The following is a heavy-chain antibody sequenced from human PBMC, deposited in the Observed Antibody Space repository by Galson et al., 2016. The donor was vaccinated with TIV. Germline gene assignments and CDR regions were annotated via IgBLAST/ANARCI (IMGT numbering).Heavy chain of an antibody. CDR3: ARVRGDGEYSYGAFVY. V-gene: IGHV3-7*01. D-gene: IGHD2/OR15-2a*01. CDR2: INQGGSKK. J-gene: IGHJ4*02. Sequence: SLRLSCAASRFSFNTYWMSWLRQAPGKGLEWVASINQGGSKKDYVDSVKGRFTISRDSATSSLHLQMNSLRAEDSGIYYCARVRGDGEYSYGAFVYWGQGTLVTVSS. CDR1: RFSFNTYW.